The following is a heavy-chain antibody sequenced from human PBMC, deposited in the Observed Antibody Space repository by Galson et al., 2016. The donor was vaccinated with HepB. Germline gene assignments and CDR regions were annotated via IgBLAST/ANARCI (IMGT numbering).Heavy chain of an antibody. CDR2: ISGSGGST. CDR3: AKYLALYNSGAGYFDY. D-gene: IGHD6-19*01. J-gene: IGHJ4*02. CDR1: GFTFSSYA. Sequence: SLRLSCAASGFTFSSYAMSWVRQAPGKGLEWVSAISGSGGSTYYADSVTGRFTISKDNSKNTLYLQMNSLRAEDTAVYYCAKYLALYNSGAGYFDYWGQGTLVTVSS. V-gene: IGHV3-23*01.